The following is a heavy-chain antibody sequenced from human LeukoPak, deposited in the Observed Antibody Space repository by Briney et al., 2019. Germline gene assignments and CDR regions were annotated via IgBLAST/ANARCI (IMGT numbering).Heavy chain of an antibody. CDR3: AKDRLSSGDPAGY. CDR1: GFTFSSNA. J-gene: IGHJ4*02. CDR2: ISYDGVVK. V-gene: IGHV3-30*18. D-gene: IGHD4-17*01. Sequence: GGSLRLSCTASGFTFSSNAMHWVRQAPGKGLEWVAFISYDGVVKYYADSVKGRFAISRDNSKNTLYLQMNSLRAEDTAVYYCAKDRLSSGDPAGYWGQGTLVTVSS.